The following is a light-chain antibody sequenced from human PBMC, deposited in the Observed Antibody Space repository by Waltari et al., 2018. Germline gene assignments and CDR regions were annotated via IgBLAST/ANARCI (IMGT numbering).Light chain of an antibody. Sequence: DIQLTQFPSSLSASLGDSITITCRASQYISNYLNWYQQKPGKGPKLLIYAASTLQSGVPSRFSGSGSGTDFTFTISSLQLEDFATYYCQQSYDTPRTFGQGTKVEVK. V-gene: IGKV1-39*01. CDR2: AAS. J-gene: IGKJ1*01. CDR3: QQSYDTPRT. CDR1: QYISNY.